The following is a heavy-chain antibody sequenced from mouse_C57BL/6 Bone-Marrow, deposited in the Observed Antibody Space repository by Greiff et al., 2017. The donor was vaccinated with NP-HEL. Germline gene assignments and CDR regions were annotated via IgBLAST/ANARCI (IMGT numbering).Heavy chain of an antibody. CDR3: TRTTVVAHYYAMDY. J-gene: IGHJ4*01. D-gene: IGHD1-1*01. V-gene: IGHV14-4*01. CDR2: IDPENGDT. Sequence: EVQLQQSGAELVRPGASVKLSCTASGFNIKDDYMHWVKQRPEQGLEWIGWIDPENGDTEYASKFQGKATITADTSSNTAYLQLSSLTSEDTAVYYCTRTTVVAHYYAMDYWGQGTSVTVSS. CDR1: GFNIKDDY.